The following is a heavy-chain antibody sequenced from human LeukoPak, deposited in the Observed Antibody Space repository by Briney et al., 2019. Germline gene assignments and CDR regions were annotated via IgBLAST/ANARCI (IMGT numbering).Heavy chain of an antibody. D-gene: IGHD2-2*01. CDR1: GYTFTSYG. Sequence: GASVKVSCMASGYTFTSYGISWVRQAPAQGLEWMGWISAYNGNTNYAQKLQGRVTMTTDTSTSTAYMELRSLRSDDTAVYYCARVIVVVPAAIENWFDPWGQGTLVTVSS. V-gene: IGHV1-18*01. CDR3: ARVIVVVPAAIENWFDP. CDR2: ISAYNGNT. J-gene: IGHJ5*02.